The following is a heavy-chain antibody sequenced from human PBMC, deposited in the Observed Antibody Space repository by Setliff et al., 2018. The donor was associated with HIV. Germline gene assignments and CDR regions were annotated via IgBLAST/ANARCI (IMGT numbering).Heavy chain of an antibody. Sequence: HPGGSLRLSCAASGFSFESHWMHWVRQSPGKGLMWISRISGDGTRTAYADSAKGRFTISRDNAANTLYLQVDGLRGEDSAVYYCVRDRIEGRTVFDTWGLGTLVTVSS. J-gene: IGHJ4*02. V-gene: IGHV3-74*01. CDR3: VRDRIEGRTVFDT. CDR1: GFSFESHW. CDR2: ISGDGTRT. D-gene: IGHD2-8*02.